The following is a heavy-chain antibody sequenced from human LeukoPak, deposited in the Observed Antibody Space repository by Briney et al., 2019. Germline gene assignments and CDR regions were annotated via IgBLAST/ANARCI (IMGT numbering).Heavy chain of an antibody. Sequence: ASVTVSCTASGYTFTSYYMHWVRQAPGQGLEWMGIINPSGGSTSYAQKFQGRVTMTRDTSTSTVYMELSSLRSEDTAVYYCARDSLTRAALDFWSGYSYFDYWGQGTLVTVSS. J-gene: IGHJ4*02. CDR3: ARDSLTRAALDFWSGYSYFDY. V-gene: IGHV1-46*01. D-gene: IGHD3-3*01. CDR1: GYTFTSYY. CDR2: INPSGGST.